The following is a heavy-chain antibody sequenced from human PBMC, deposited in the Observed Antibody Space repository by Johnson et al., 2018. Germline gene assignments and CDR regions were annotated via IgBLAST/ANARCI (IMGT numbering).Heavy chain of an antibody. D-gene: IGHD6-19*01. J-gene: IGHJ3*02. Sequence: QVQLVESGGGVVQPGRSLRLSCAASGFTFSSYGMHWVRQAPGKGLEWVAVISYDGSNKYYADSVKGRFTISRDNYKNTVYLQMNSLRAEDTALYYCATLAVAGLSGAFDIWGQGTMVTVSS. CDR2: ISYDGSNK. CDR3: ATLAVAGLSGAFDI. CDR1: GFTFSSYG. V-gene: IGHV3-30*03.